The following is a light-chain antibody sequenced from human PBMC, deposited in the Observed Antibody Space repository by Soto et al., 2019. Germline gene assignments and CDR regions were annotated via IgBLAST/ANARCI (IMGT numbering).Light chain of an antibody. V-gene: IGKV2D-29*01. J-gene: IGKJ1*01. CDR2: EVS. Sequence: IVMTQTPLSLSVTPGQTASISCRSSQSLLHGAGNTHLYWYLQRPGQPPHLLIYEVSKRFSGVPDRFRGSGSGTDFTLTISRVEPEDVGVYYCMQSTQLPWTFGQGTKVE. CDR1: QSLLHGAGNTH. CDR3: MQSTQLPWT.